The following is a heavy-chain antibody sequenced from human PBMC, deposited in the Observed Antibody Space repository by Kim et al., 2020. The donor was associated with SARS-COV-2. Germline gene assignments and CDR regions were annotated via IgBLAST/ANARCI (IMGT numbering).Heavy chain of an antibody. CDR3: TREGVAVAGRVY. CDR2: IRSNAYGGTT. D-gene: IGHD6-19*01. J-gene: IGHJ4*02. CDR1: GFTFGDYA. Sequence: GGSLRLSCTASGFTFGDYAMSWFRQAPGKGLEWVGFIRSNAYGGTTEYAASVKGRFTISRDDSKSIAHLQMNSLKTEDTAVYYCTREGVAVAGRVYWGQGTLVTVSS. V-gene: IGHV3-49*03.